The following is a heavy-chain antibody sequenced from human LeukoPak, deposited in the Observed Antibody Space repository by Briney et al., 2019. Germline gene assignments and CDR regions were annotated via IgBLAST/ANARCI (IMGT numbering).Heavy chain of an antibody. J-gene: IGHJ5*02. CDR3: AKALGYCSSTSCPNWFDP. V-gene: IGHV1-69*13. CDR1: GGTFSSYA. Sequence: GASVKVSCKASGGTFSSYAISWVRQAPGQGLKWMGGIIPIFGTANYAQKFQGRVTITADESTSTAYVELSSLRSEDTAVYYCAKALGYCSSTSCPNWFDPWGQGTLVTVSS. D-gene: IGHD2-2*01. CDR2: IIPIFGTA.